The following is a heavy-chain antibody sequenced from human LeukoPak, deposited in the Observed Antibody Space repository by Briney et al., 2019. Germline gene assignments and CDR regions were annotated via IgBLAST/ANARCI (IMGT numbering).Heavy chain of an antibody. V-gene: IGHV3-20*04. D-gene: IGHD6-13*01. Sequence: GGSLRLSCAASGFTFDDYGMSWVRQAPGKGLEWVSGINWNGGSTGYADSVKGRFTISRDNAKNSLYLQMNSLRAEDTALYYCARPIMAAAGTRWFDPWAREPWSPSPQ. CDR2: INWNGGST. J-gene: IGHJ5*02. CDR3: ARPIMAAAGTRWFDP. CDR1: GFTFDDYG.